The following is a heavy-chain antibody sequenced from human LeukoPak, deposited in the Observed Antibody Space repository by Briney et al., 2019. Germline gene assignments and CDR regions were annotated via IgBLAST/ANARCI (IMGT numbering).Heavy chain of an antibody. Sequence: PSETLSLTCSVSGGSISSSSYYWGWIRQPPGKGLEWIGSVYYSGTTYYNPSLKSRVTISVDTSKNQFSLKLSSVTAADTAVYYCAGDPERGSYYYYYMDVWGKGTTVTVSS. D-gene: IGHD3-10*01. V-gene: IGHV4-39*02. CDR2: VYYSGTT. J-gene: IGHJ6*03. CDR1: GGSISSSSYY. CDR3: AGDPERGSYYYYYMDV.